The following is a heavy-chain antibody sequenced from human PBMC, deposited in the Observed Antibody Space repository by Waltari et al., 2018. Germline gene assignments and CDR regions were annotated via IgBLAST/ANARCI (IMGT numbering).Heavy chain of an antibody. Sequence: EVQLVQSGAEVRKPGESLKISCKASGYSFTNYWIGWVRQMPGKGLEWMGFIYPGDSDTRYSPSFQGQVTISADKSISTAYLQWNSLKASDTAIYYCARRNTVTNDAFDIWGQGTMVTVSS. J-gene: IGHJ3*02. D-gene: IGHD4-17*01. CDR3: ARRNTVTNDAFDI. V-gene: IGHV5-51*01. CDR1: GYSFTNYW. CDR2: IYPGDSDT.